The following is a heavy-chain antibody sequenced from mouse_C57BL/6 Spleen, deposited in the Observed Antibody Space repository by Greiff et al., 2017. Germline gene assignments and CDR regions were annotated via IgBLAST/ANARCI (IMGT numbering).Heavy chain of an antibody. Sequence: VQLQESGAELVKPGASVKISCKASGYAFSSYWMNWVKQRPGKGLEWIGQIYPGDGDTNYNGKFKGKATLTADKSSSTAYMQLSSLTSEDSAVSFCARNYCCSSPPWFAYWGQGTLVTVSA. V-gene: IGHV1-80*01. D-gene: IGHD1-1*01. CDR3: ARNYCCSSPPWFAY. CDR2: IYPGDGDT. CDR1: GYAFSSYW. J-gene: IGHJ3*01.